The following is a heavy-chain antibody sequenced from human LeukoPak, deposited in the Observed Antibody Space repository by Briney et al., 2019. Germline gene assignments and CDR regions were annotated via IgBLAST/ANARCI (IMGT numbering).Heavy chain of an antibody. J-gene: IGHJ6*02. V-gene: IGHV3-74*01. CDR1: GLTLRLFW. Sequence: PGGSLRLFCAVWGLTLRLFWMQRVSQAPGKGLVWVSRINSDGSSTSYADSVKGRFTISRDNAKNTLYLQVNSLRAEDTAVDYYARLSKRPVLGVHYYNDGMDAWGPGTTVTVSS. D-gene: IGHD2-8*02. CDR2: INSDGSST. CDR3: ARLSKRPVLGVHYYNDGMDA.